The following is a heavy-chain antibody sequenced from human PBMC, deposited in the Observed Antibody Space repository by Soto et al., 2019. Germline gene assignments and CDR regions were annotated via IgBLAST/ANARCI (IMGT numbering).Heavy chain of an antibody. CDR2: ISSNGGST. D-gene: IGHD5-12*01. Sequence: EVQLVESGGGLVQPGGSLRLSCAASGFTFSSYAMHWVRQAPGKGLEYVSDISSNGGSTYYANSVKGRVTISRDNSKNTLELQMGSLRAEDRAVYYWARRGYSGDEIDYWCQGTLVTVSS. CDR3: ARRGYSGDEIDY. V-gene: IGHV3-64*01. CDR1: GFTFSSYA. J-gene: IGHJ4*02.